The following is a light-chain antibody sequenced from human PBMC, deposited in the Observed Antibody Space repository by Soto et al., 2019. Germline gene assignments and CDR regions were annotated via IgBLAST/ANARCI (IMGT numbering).Light chain of an antibody. V-gene: IGKV3-15*01. CDR3: QQYNNWWT. CDR1: QSVSSS. CDR2: AAS. J-gene: IGKJ1*01. Sequence: EILMTQSPATLYVSPGERATLSCRASQSVSSSLAWYQQKPGQAPRLLIYAASTRATGIPARFSGSGSGTEFTLTINSLQSEDFAVYYCQQYNNWWTFGQGTKVDIK.